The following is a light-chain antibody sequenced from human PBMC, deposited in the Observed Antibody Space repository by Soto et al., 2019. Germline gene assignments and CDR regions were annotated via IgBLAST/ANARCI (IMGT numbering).Light chain of an antibody. J-gene: IGKJ1*01. Sequence: EIVLTQSPGTLSLSPGERATLSCRASQSVSSSYLAWYQQKPGQAPMLLIYGASSRATGIPDRFSGSGSGTDFTLTISRLEPEAFAVYYCQQYGSSHPCTLGQGTKV. V-gene: IGKV3-20*01. CDR1: QSVSSSY. CDR2: GAS. CDR3: QQYGSSHPCT.